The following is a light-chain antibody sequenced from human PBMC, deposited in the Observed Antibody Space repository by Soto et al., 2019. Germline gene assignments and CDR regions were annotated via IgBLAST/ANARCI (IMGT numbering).Light chain of an antibody. V-gene: IGLV2-14*01. CDR1: SSDVGGYNY. CDR3: SSYTSSSTVV. J-gene: IGLJ2*01. CDR2: EVS. Sequence: QSVLTQHASVSGSPGQSITISCTGTSSDVGGYNYVSWYQQHPGKAPKLMIYEVSNRPSGVSNRFSGSESGNTASLTISGLQAEDEADYYCSSYTSSSTVVFGGGTKVTVL.